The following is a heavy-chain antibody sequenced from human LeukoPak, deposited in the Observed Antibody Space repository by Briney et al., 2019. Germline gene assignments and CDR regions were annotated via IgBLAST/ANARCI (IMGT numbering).Heavy chain of an antibody. Sequence: GGSLRLSCAASGFTFSDYYMSWIRQAPGKGLEWVSYISSSGSTIYYADSVKGRFTISRDNAKNSLHLQMNSLRAEDTAVYYCARDRAPRIAARLYYYMDVWGKGTTVTVSS. V-gene: IGHV3-11*04. D-gene: IGHD6-6*01. CDR2: ISSSGSTI. CDR1: GFTFSDYY. CDR3: ARDRAPRIAARLYYYMDV. J-gene: IGHJ6*03.